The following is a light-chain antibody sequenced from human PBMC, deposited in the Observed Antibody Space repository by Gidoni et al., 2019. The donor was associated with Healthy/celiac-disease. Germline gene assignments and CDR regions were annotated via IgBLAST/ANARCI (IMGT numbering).Light chain of an antibody. CDR1: QDISNY. CDR3: QQYDNLPRWT. Sequence: DIQMTQSPSSLSASVGDRVTITCQASQDISNYLNWYQQKPGKAPKLLIYDASNLETGVPSRFSGSGSGTDFTFTISSLQPEAIATYYCQQYDNLPRWTFGQGTKVEIK. J-gene: IGKJ1*01. V-gene: IGKV1-33*01. CDR2: DAS.